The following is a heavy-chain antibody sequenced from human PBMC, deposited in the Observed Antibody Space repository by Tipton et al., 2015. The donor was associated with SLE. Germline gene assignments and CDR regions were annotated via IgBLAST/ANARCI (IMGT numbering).Heavy chain of an antibody. Sequence: TLSLTCAVYGGSFSGYYWSWIRQPPGKGLEWIGYIYYSGSTNYNPSLKSRVTISVDTSKNQFSLKLSSVTAADTAVYYCARDHSSGWFGEGYLDYWGQGTLVTVSS. CDR2: IYYSGST. V-gene: IGHV4-59*01. J-gene: IGHJ4*02. CDR3: ARDHSSGWFGEGYLDY. CDR1: GGSFSGYY. D-gene: IGHD6-19*01.